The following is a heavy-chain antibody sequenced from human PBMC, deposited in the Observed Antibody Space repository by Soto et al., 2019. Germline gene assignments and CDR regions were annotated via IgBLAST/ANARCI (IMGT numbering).Heavy chain of an antibody. CDR2: ISGSGGST. D-gene: IGHD3-22*01. CDR1: GFTFSSYA. V-gene: IGHV3-23*01. CDR3: AKGDYYDSSGYYYYYYDGMDV. J-gene: IGHJ6*02. Sequence: GGSLRLSCAASGFTFSSYAMSWVRQAPGKGLEWVSAISGSGGSTYYADSVKGRFTISRDNSKNTLYLQMNSLRAEDTAVYYCAKGDYYDSSGYYYYYYDGMDVWGQGTTVTVSS.